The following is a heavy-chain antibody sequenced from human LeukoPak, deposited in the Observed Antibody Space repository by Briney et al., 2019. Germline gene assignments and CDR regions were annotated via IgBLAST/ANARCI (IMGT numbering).Heavy chain of an antibody. V-gene: IGHV3-74*01. CDR1: GFTFSSYW. CDR2: IRGDGGTT. CDR3: ARDRYF. J-gene: IGHJ3*01. D-gene: IGHD1-14*01. Sequence: GGSLRLSCAASGFTFSSYWMHWVRHAPGKGVEWVSRIRGDGGTTSYADSVRGRFTISRDNANNMLYLQMNSLSAEDTALYYCARDRYFWGQGTMVTVSS.